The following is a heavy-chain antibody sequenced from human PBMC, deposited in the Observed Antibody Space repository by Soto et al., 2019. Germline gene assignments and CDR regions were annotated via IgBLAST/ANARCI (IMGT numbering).Heavy chain of an antibody. D-gene: IGHD6-13*01. Sequence: GGSLRLSCAASGFTFSSYAMSWVRQAPGKGLEWVSAISGSGGSTYYADSVNGRFTISRDNSKNTLYLQMNSLRAEDTAVYYCAKFLSWTPTFDYWGQGTLVTVSS. V-gene: IGHV3-23*01. J-gene: IGHJ4*02. CDR2: ISGSGGST. CDR1: GFTFSSYA. CDR3: AKFLSWTPTFDY.